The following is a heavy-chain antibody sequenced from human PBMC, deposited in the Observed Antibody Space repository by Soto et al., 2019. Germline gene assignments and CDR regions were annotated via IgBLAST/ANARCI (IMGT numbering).Heavy chain of an antibody. V-gene: IGHV1-69*13. D-gene: IGHD5-12*01. CDR3: SLSRDGYTPDHYDY. J-gene: IGHJ4*02. CDR2: IISIFGTA. CDR1: GGTFSSYA. Sequence: SVKVSCKASGGTFSSYAFSWVRQAPGQRLEWMGGIISIFGTANYAQKFQGRVTITADDYTSTAYMELSSLRSEDTAVYYCSLSRDGYTPDHYDYWGQGTLVTVSS.